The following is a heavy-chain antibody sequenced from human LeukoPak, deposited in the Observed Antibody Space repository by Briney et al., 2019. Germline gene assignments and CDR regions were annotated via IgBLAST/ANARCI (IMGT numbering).Heavy chain of an antibody. J-gene: IGHJ5*02. D-gene: IGHD5-12*01. CDR1: GYTFTNYH. V-gene: IGHV1-18*04. CDR2: ISAYNDNT. CDR3: ARKYSGYDSNWFDP. Sequence: ASVTVSCKASGYTFTNYHISWVRQAPGQGLEWMGWISAYNDNTNYAQKVQGRVTMTTDTSTSTAYMELRSLRSDDTAVYYCARKYSGYDSNWFDPWGQGTLVTVSS.